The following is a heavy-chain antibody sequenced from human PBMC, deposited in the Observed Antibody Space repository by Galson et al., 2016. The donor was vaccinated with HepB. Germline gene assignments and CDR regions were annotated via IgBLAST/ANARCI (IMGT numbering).Heavy chain of an antibody. J-gene: IGHJ4*02. CDR3: ARAGAEVTSQFDS. CDR1: GYTFSIFG. Sequence: SVKVSCKASGYTFSIFGISWVRQAPGQGLEWLGWISNNNENTNYAQTVQGRVTLTTDTSTSTAYMELRDLTSGDTAVYYCARAGAEVTSQFDSWGQGTRVTVSS. CDR2: ISNNNENT. D-gene: IGHD2-21*02. V-gene: IGHV1-18*01.